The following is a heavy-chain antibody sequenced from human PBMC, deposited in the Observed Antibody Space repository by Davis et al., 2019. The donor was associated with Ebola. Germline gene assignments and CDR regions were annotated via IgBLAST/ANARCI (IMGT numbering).Heavy chain of an antibody. V-gene: IGHV3-23*01. CDR1: GFTFSSYW. CDR3: AVDFWSGYWIDY. J-gene: IGHJ4*02. D-gene: IGHD3-3*01. CDR2: ISSSGGST. Sequence: GGSLRLSCAASGFTFSSYWMTWVRQAPGKGLQWVSGISSSGGSTNYADSVKGRFSISRDNSNNTLYLQMNSLRAEDTAVYYCAVDFWSGYWIDYWGQGTLVTVSS.